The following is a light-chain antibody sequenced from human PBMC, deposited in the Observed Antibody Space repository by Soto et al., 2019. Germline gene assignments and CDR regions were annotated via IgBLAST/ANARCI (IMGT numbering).Light chain of an antibody. Sequence: EIVMTQSPATLSVSPGERVSLSCRASQSVNSKLAWYQQKPGQAPRLLIYGASTRATGIPARFSGSGSGTEFTLTISSLQSEDFAVYFCQQYKNWPPITFGQGTRLEIK. V-gene: IGKV3-15*01. CDR1: QSVNSK. J-gene: IGKJ5*01. CDR2: GAS. CDR3: QQYKNWPPIT.